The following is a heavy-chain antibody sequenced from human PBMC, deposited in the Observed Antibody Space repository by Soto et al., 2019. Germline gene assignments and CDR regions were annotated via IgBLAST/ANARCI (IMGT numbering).Heavy chain of an antibody. CDR2: IWYDGSNK. V-gene: IGHV3-33*01. D-gene: IGHD6-19*01. Sequence: QVQLVESGGGVAQPGRSLRLSCKVPGFTFSGNAMHWVRKAQGKGLEWVTQIWYDGSNKYYAESVKGRFTISRDNSKNTLYLQMNSLRVEDTAVYYCARDGQGLAPYALDVWGQGTSVTVSS. J-gene: IGHJ6*02. CDR3: ARDGQGLAPYALDV. CDR1: GFTFSGNA.